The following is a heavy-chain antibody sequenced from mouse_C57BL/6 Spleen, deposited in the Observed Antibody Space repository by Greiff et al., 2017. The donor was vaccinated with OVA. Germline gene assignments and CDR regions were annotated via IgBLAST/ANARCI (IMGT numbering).Heavy chain of an antibody. V-gene: IGHV1-69*01. CDR2: IDPSGGCT. Sequence: QVQLQQSGAELVMPGASVKLSCKASGYTFTSYWMHWVKQRPGQGLEWIGEIDPSGGCTNYNQKFKGKSTLTVDKSSSTAYMQLSSLTSEDSAVDYCASLGPSDDYDFDYWGQGTTLTVSS. D-gene: IGHD2-4*01. CDR1: GYTFTSYW. J-gene: IGHJ2*01. CDR3: ASLGPSDDYDFDY.